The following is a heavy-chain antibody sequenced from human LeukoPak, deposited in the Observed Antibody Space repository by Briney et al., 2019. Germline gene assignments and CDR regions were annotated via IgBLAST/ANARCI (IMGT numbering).Heavy chain of an antibody. J-gene: IGHJ4*02. CDR2: ISGSGGST. CDR3: AKADIVATILGALDY. V-gene: IGHV3-23*01. Sequence: GGSLRLSCAASGFTFSSYAMSWVRQAPGKGLEWVSAISGSGGSTYYADSVKGRFTISRDNSKNTLYLQMNSLRAEDTAVYYCAKADIVATILGALDYWGQGTLVTASS. D-gene: IGHD5-12*01. CDR1: GFTFSSYA.